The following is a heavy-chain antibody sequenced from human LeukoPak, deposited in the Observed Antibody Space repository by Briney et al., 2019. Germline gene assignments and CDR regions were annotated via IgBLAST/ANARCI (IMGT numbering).Heavy chain of an antibody. J-gene: IGHJ3*02. Sequence: PGGSLRLSCAASGFTFSSYAISWVRQAPGKGLEWVSAISGSGGSTYYADSVKGRFTISRDNSKNTLYLQMNSLRAEDTAVYYCARAPEDDDAFDIWGQGTMVTVSS. CDR3: ARAPEDDDAFDI. V-gene: IGHV3-23*01. CDR2: ISGSGGST. D-gene: IGHD1-14*01. CDR1: GFTFSSYA.